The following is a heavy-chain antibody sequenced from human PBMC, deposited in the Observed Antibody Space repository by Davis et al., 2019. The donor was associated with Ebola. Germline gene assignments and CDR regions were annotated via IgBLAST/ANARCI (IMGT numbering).Heavy chain of an antibody. CDR2: INSDDSAT. CDR3: VRENTYGPEFGMDV. CDR1: GFTFNAYW. V-gene: IGHV3-74*01. D-gene: IGHD3-10*01. Sequence: GESLKISCAASGFTFNAYWMHWVRQAPGKGLVWVSGINSDDSATDYADSVKGRFTVSSDNAKNTVYLQMKNLRAEDTAVYYCVRENTYGPEFGMDVWGQGTTVTVSS. J-gene: IGHJ6*02.